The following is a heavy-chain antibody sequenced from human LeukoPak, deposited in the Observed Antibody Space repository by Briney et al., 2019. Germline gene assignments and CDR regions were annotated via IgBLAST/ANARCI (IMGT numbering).Heavy chain of an antibody. J-gene: IGHJ5*02. CDR2: IYYSGST. CDR1: GGSISSYY. Sequence: SETLSLTCTVSGGSISSYYWSWIRQPPGKGLEWIGYIYYSGSTNYNPSLKSRVTMSVDTSKNQFSLRLSSVTAADTAVYYCARDSSGWYNWFDPWGQGTLVTVSS. V-gene: IGHV4-59*12. D-gene: IGHD6-19*01. CDR3: ARDSSGWYNWFDP.